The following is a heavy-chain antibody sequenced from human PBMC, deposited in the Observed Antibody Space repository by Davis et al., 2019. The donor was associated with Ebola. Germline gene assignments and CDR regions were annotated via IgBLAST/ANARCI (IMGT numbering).Heavy chain of an antibody. CDR3: ARVYYGSGSYYNVGLDY. V-gene: IGHV1-18*01. J-gene: IGHJ4*02. CDR1: GYTFTSYG. Sequence: AASVKVSCKASGYTFTSYGISWVRQAPGQGLEWMGWISPYNGNTNYAQKPQGRVTMTTDTSTSTAYMELRSLRSDDTAVYYCARVYYGSGSYYNVGLDYWGQGTLVTVSS. D-gene: IGHD3-10*01. CDR2: ISPYNGNT.